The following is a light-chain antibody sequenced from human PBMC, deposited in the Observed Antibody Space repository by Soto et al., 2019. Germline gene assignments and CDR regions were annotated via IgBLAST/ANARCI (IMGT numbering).Light chain of an antibody. Sequence: QSVLTQPPSASGTPGQRVSISCSGGTSNIGTNFVYWYRQFPGTAPELLIYRSNQRPSGVPDRFSGSKSGTSASLAISGLRSEDEADYFCSSWDDGLSAVVFGGGTKLTVL. CDR3: SSWDDGLSAVV. V-gene: IGLV1-47*01. CDR2: RSN. J-gene: IGLJ2*01. CDR1: TSNIGTNF.